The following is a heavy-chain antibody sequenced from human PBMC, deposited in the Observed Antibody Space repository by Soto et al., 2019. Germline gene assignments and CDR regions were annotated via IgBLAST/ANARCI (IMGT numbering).Heavy chain of an antibody. V-gene: IGHV1-46*03. J-gene: IGHJ3*02. Sequence: GASVKVSCKASGYTFTSYYMHWVRQAPGQGLEWMGIINPSGGSTSYAQKFQGRVTMTRDTSTSTVYMELSSLRSEDTAVYYCARAGYCSSTSCSDAFDIWGQGTMVTVSS. CDR1: GYTFTSYY. D-gene: IGHD2-2*01. CDR3: ARAGYCSSTSCSDAFDI. CDR2: INPSGGST.